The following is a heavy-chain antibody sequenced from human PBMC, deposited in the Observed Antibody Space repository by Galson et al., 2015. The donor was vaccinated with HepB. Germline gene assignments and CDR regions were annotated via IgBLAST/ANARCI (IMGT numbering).Heavy chain of an antibody. Sequence: LSLTCSVSGGSISSSGYYWSWIRQAPGKGLEWIGYISYSGSTDYSPSLKSRVTISLDTFNNHFSLNVISVTVADTAVYYCAKESDRDLLGPPDYWGQGILVTVSS. D-gene: IGHD2-21*01. J-gene: IGHJ4*02. CDR2: ISYSGST. CDR1: GGSISSSGYY. V-gene: IGHV4-31*03. CDR3: AKESDRDLLGPPDY.